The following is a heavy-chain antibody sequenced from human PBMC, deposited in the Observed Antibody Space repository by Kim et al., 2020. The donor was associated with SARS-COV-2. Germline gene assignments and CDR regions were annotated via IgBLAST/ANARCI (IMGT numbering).Heavy chain of an antibody. J-gene: IGHJ4*02. CDR3: AVWNWYFDY. D-gene: IGHD1-7*01. CDR2: YP. V-gene: IGHV5-10-1*04. Sequence: YPNHTPSFQGQATISADKSISTAYLQWSSLKASDTAMYYCAVWNWYFDYWGQGTLVTVSS.